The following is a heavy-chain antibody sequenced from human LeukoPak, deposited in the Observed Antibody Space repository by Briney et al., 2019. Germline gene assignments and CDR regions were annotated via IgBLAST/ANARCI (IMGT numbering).Heavy chain of an antibody. D-gene: IGHD2-15*01. CDR2: IYSAGST. J-gene: IGHJ4*02. CDR1: GFTFGDYA. Sequence: GGSLRLSCTASGFTFGDYAMSWVRQAPGKGLEWVSLIYSAGSTYYADSVKGRFTISRDNSKNTLYLQMNSLRAEDTAVYYCARKTPRFGDYDYWGQGTLVTVSS. CDR3: ARKTPRFGDYDY. V-gene: IGHV3-66*01.